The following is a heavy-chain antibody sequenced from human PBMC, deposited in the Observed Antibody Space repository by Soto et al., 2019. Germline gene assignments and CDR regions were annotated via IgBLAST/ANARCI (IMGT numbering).Heavy chain of an antibody. Sequence: SETLSLTCTVSGGSISSSSYYWGWIRQPPWKGLEWIGSIYYSGSTYYNPSLKSRVTISVDTSKNQFSLKLSSVTAADTAVYYCARHGGYYDYVWGSYRFTSSFDYWGQGXLVTVSS. V-gene: IGHV4-39*01. CDR1: GGSISSSSYY. D-gene: IGHD3-16*02. CDR3: ARHGGYYDYVWGSYRFTSSFDY. CDR2: IYYSGST. J-gene: IGHJ4*02.